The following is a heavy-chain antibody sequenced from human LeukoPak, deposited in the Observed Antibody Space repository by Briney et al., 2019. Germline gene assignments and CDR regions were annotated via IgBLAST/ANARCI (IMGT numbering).Heavy chain of an antibody. V-gene: IGHV4-59*01. CDR1: GGSPSSYY. D-gene: IGHD4-23*01. J-gene: IGHJ4*02. Sequence: SETLSLTCTVSGGSPSSYYWSWIRQPPGKGLEWIGYIYYSGSTNYNPSLKSRVTISVDTSKNQFSLKLSSVTAADTAVYYCARGLEVTDYWGQGTLVTVSS. CDR2: IYYSGST. CDR3: ARGLEVTDY.